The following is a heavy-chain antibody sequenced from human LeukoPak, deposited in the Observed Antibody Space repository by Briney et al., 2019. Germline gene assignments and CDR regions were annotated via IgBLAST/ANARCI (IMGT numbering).Heavy chain of an antibody. CDR1: GFTFSSFA. J-gene: IGHJ5*02. CDR3: AKGKAYNNLDWFDP. V-gene: IGHV3-23*01. CDR2: IIGTGDGT. Sequence: SGGSLRLSCAASGFTFSSFAMTWVRQAPGKGLEWVSSIIGTGDGTFYADSVKGRFTISRDNSKNTLFLQMNSLRAEDTAVYYCAKGKAYNNLDWFDPWGQGTLVTVSS. D-gene: IGHD4-11*01.